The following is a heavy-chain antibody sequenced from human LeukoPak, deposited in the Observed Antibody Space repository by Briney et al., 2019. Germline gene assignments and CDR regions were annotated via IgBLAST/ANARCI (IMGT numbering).Heavy chain of an antibody. D-gene: IGHD4-23*01. Sequence: ASVKVSCKASGYTFTGYYMHWVRQAPGQGLEWMGWINPNSGGTNYAQKFQGRVTMTRDTAISTAYMELSRLRSDDTAVYYCALLSISPVTPGYWGQGTLVTVAS. J-gene: IGHJ4*02. V-gene: IGHV1-2*02. CDR1: GYTFTGYY. CDR3: ALLSISPVTPGY. CDR2: INPNSGGT.